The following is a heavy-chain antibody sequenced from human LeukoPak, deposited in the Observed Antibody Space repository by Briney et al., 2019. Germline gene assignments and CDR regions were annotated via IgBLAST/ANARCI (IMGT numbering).Heavy chain of an antibody. J-gene: IGHJ3*02. D-gene: IGHD1-26*01. V-gene: IGHV1-2*02. CDR2: SNPNSGGT. CDR3: ASSYTTGIDAFDI. Sequence: GASVKVSCKASGYTFTGYYMHWVRQAPGQGLEWRGWSNPNSGGTNYAQKFQGRVTMTTDTSISTAYMELSRLRSDATAVYYCASSYTTGIDAFDIWGQGTMVTVSS. CDR1: GYTFTGYY.